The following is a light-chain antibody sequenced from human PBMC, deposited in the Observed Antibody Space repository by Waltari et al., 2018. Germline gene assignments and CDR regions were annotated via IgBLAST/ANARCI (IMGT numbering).Light chain of an antibody. CDR2: LTN. V-gene: IGLV1-47*01. Sequence: QSVLTQPPSASGTPGQRVTISFSGSSSNIGRRYASLYQQVPGTAPKLLIYLTNQRPSGVPDRFSGSKSGTSASLAISGLRSDDEADYYCTAWDDSLNAWVFGGGTQLTV. CDR1: SSNIGRRY. J-gene: IGLJ3*02. CDR3: TAWDDSLNAWV.